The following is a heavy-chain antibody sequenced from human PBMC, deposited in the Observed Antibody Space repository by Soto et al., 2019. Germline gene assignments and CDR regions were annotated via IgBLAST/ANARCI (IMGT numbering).Heavy chain of an antibody. J-gene: IGHJ4*02. V-gene: IGHV4-30-2*01. Sequence: QLQLQESGSGLVKPSQTLSLTCAVSGGSISSGGYSWSWIRQPPGKGLEWIGYIYHSGRTNYNPSPRSRVTTSLDTSKNQFSLKLSSVSAANTAVYYCAAEGGLPRYYWGQGTLVTVSS. CDR3: AAEGGLPRYY. CDR1: GGSISSGGYS. CDR2: IYHSGRT. D-gene: IGHD5-12*01.